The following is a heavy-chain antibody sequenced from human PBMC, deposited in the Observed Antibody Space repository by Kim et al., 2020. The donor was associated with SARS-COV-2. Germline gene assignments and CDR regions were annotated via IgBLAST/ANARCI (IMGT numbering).Heavy chain of an antibody. J-gene: IGHJ3*01. CDR1: GSSIGIGYY. CDR3: ALMEMSGWFNLYV. D-gene: IGHD1-20*01. CDR2: ISHAGNT. Sequence: SETLSLTCTVSGSSIGIGYYWAWIRQPPGRGLEWIGSISHAGNTYSNPSLRGRISISVDTSKRTFSLNVTSVTAADTAVYYCALMEMSGWFNLYVWGLGTMVTVSS. V-gene: IGHV4-38-2*02.